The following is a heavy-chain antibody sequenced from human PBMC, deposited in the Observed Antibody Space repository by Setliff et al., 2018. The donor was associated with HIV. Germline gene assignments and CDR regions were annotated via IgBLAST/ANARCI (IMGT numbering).Heavy chain of an antibody. D-gene: IGHD1-1*01. V-gene: IGHV4-4*02. CDR1: GGSISSSNW. CDR3: ARPRLWRDAFDI. J-gene: IGHJ3*02. CDR2: INHRGTT. Sequence: SETLSLTCAVSGGSISSSNWWSWVRQPPGKGLEWIGEINHRGTTNSNPSLKRRVTISVDTSKSQFSLRLSSVTAADTAVYYCARPRLWRDAFDIWGQGAMVTVS.